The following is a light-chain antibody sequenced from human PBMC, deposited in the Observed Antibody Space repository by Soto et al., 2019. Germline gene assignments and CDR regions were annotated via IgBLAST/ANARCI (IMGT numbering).Light chain of an antibody. V-gene: IGLV1-40*01. J-gene: IGLJ1*01. CDR2: GNT. Sequence: QSALTQPPSVSGAPGQRVTISCTGSSSNIGAAYDVHWYQHLPGTAPKLLIYGNTNRPSGVPDRFSGSKSGTSASLAITGLQAEDEADYYCQSYDSSLSGFYVFGTGTKLTVL. CDR1: SSNIGAAYD. CDR3: QSYDSSLSGFYV.